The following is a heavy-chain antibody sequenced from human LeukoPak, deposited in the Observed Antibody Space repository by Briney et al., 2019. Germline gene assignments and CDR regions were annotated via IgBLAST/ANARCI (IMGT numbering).Heavy chain of an antibody. Sequence: SETLSLTCTVSSGSITSYYWSWIRQPPGKGLEWIGYIYYSGSTNYNPSLKSRVTISVDTSKKQFSLKLRSVTAADTAVYYCARTPLGDSSSWPYYFHYWGQGTLVTVSS. D-gene: IGHD6-13*01. CDR2: IYYSGST. CDR1: SGSITSYY. J-gene: IGHJ4*02. V-gene: IGHV4-59*01. CDR3: ARTPLGDSSSWPYYFHY.